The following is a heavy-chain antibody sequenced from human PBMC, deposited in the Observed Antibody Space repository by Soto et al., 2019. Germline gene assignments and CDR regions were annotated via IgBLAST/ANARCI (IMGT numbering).Heavy chain of an antibody. CDR3: ARQYGATAIDY. D-gene: IGHD4-17*01. V-gene: IGHV2-5*02. CDR2: IYWDDDK. Sequence: QITLKESGPTLVKPTQTLTLTCTFSGFSLSTSGVGVGWIRQPPGKALEWLALIYWDDDKRYSPSLKRRLTITKDPSKNQVVLTMTNMDPVDTATYYCARQYGATAIDYWGQGTLVTVSS. CDR1: GFSLSTSGVG. J-gene: IGHJ4*02.